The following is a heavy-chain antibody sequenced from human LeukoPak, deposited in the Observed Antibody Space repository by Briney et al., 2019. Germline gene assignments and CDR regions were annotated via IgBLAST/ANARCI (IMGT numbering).Heavy chain of an antibody. J-gene: IGHJ6*02. CDR3: ARWGYCSGGSCRYGMDV. Sequence: PGGSLRLSCAASGFTVSSDYMSWVRQAPGKGLEWVSVIYSGGSTYYADSVEGRFTISRHNSKNTLYLQMNSLRAEDTAVYYCARWGYCSGGSCRYGMDVWGQGTTVTVSS. V-gene: IGHV3-53*04. CDR2: IYSGGST. D-gene: IGHD2-15*01. CDR1: GFTVSSDY.